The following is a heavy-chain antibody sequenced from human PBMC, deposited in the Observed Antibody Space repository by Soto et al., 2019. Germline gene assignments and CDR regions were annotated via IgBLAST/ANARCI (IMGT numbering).Heavy chain of an antibody. D-gene: IGHD4-17*01. Sequence: QVQLVESGGGVVQPGRSLRLSCAASGFTFSNYAIHCVRQAPGKGLEWVAGISYDVSNKYYADSVKGRFTISRDHSKNTLYLQMNSLRAEDTAVYYCARGLGGFEGDYNYFDSWGQGTLVNVSS. CDR2: ISYDVSNK. V-gene: IGHV3-30-3*01. CDR1: GFTFSNYA. CDR3: ARGLGGFEGDYNYFDS. J-gene: IGHJ4*02.